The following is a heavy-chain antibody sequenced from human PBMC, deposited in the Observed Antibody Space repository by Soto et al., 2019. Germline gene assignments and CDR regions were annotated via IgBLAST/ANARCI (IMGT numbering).Heavy chain of an antibody. D-gene: IGHD3-10*01. CDR1: GFTFDDYG. Sequence: GGSLRLSCAASGFTFDDYGMSWVRQAPGKGLEWVSGINWNGGSTGYADSVKGRFTISRDNAKNSLYLQMNSLRAEDTALYYCARSPELWFGELLGARDYYYYGMDVWGQGTTVTVSS. CDR3: ARSPELWFGELLGARDYYYYGMDV. CDR2: INWNGGST. V-gene: IGHV3-20*04. J-gene: IGHJ6*02.